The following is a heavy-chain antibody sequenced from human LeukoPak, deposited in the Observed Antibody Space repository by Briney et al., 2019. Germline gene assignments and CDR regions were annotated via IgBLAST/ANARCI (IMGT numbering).Heavy chain of an antibody. V-gene: IGHV1-18*01. J-gene: IGHJ3*02. D-gene: IGHD1-26*01. CDR3: AREQWDHDAFDI. CDR1: GYTSTSYG. Sequence: ASVKVSCKASGYTSTSYGISWVRQAPGQGLEWMGWISAYNGNTNYAQKLQGRVTMTTDTSTSTAYMELRSLRSDDTAVYYCAREQWDHDAFDIWGQGTMVTVSS. CDR2: ISAYNGNT.